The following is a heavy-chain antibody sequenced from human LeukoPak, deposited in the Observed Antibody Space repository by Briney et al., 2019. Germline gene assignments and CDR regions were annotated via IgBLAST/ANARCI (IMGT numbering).Heavy chain of an antibody. Sequence: ASVKVSCKASGYTFTGYYMHWVRQAPGQGLEWMGWINPNSGGTNYAQKFQGRVTMTGDTSISTAYMELSRLRSDDTAVYYCARIGTGTSPPRDWGQGTLVTVSS. V-gene: IGHV1-2*02. D-gene: IGHD1-7*01. J-gene: IGHJ4*02. CDR3: ARIGTGTSPPRD. CDR1: GYTFTGYY. CDR2: INPNSGGT.